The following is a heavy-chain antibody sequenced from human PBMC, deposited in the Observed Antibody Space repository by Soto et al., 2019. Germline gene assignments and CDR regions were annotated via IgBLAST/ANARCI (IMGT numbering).Heavy chain of an antibody. J-gene: IGHJ3*02. CDR2: INPSGGST. V-gene: IGHV1-46*01. Sequence: ASVKVSCKASGYTFTSYYMHWVRQAPGQGLEWMGIINPSGGSTSYAQKFQGRVTMTTDTSTSTVYMELSSLRSEDTAVYYCARRGGYDSSGYYRGGDAFDIWGQGTMVTVSS. D-gene: IGHD3-22*01. CDR1: GYTFTSYY. CDR3: ARRGGYDSSGYYRGGDAFDI.